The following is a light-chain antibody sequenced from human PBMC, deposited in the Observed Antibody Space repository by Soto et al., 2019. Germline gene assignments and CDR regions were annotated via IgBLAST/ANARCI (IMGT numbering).Light chain of an antibody. J-gene: IGKJ1*01. Sequence: ETGLTHPPGALSLSPGERATLGCWASQGVKTSNVVLFQQKPGLAPRLLIFGASSRATGIPDRFSGSGSGTDFTLTISRLEPEDFAVYYCQQFVNSRTCGQGTRWIS. CDR3: QQFVNSRT. V-gene: IGKV3-20*01. CDR2: GAS. CDR1: QGVKTSN.